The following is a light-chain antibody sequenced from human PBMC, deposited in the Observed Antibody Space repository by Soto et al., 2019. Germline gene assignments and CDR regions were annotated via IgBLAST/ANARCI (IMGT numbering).Light chain of an antibody. CDR1: QSVSSN. Sequence: EIVLTQSPGTLSLSPGERATLSCRASQSVSSNVAWYQQKPGQAPRLLIYSVSTRATGIPARFSGSGSGTEFTLTISSLQPDDFATYYCQQYNTYSTFGQGTRLEIK. CDR3: QQYNTYST. J-gene: IGKJ5*01. CDR2: SVS. V-gene: IGKV3-15*01.